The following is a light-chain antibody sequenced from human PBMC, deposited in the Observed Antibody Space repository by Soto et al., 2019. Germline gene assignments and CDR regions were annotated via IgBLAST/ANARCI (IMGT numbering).Light chain of an antibody. CDR1: QNVAHF. Sequence: DIQMTQSPSSLSASVGDRVTITCRASQNVAHFLNWYQQKPGKAPKLLIYAASTLQSGVPSRFSGSGSGTEFTLTISSLQPEDFATYYCQQLNSYPITFGQGTRLEI. J-gene: IGKJ5*01. CDR3: QQLNSYPIT. CDR2: AAS. V-gene: IGKV1-9*01.